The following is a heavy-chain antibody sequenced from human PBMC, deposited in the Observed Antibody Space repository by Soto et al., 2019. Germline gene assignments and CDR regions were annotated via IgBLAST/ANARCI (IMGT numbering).Heavy chain of an antibody. CDR3: ATDKGAAPFDY. D-gene: IGHD6-13*01. V-gene: IGHV3-33*01. J-gene: IGHJ4*02. CDR2: IWNDGSHQ. Sequence: GGSLRLSCAASGFTFSIYGMHWVRQAPGKGLEWVAVIWNDGSHQTYADSVKGRFTISRDNSKNTLYLQMNTLRAEDTALYYCATDKGAAPFDYWGQGTLVTVSS. CDR1: GFTFSIYG.